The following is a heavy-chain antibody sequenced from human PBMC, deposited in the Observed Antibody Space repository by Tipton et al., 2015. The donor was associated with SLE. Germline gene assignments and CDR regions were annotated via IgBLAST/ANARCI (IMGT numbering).Heavy chain of an antibody. CDR3: ARTLGAIAHTVYDAFDI. D-gene: IGHD1-26*01. CDR2: IYDTGST. J-gene: IGHJ3*02. CDR1: GGSIRSHY. V-gene: IGHV4-59*11. Sequence: TLSLTCTVSGGSIRSHYWSWIRQPPGKGLEWIGYIYDTGSTAYNPSLKSRVTISVDTSKDQFSLRLTSVAAADTAVYYCARTLGAIAHTVYDAFDIWGQGKMVTVSS.